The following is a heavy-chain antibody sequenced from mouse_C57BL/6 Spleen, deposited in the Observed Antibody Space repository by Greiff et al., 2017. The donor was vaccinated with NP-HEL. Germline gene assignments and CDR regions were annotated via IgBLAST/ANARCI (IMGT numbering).Heavy chain of an antibody. D-gene: IGHD4-1*02. CDR1: GYTFTSYW. V-gene: IGHV1-69*01. CDR2: IVPSDSYT. CDR3: ARSTGAWFAY. J-gene: IGHJ3*01. Sequence: QVQLQQPGAELVMPGASVKLSCKASGYTFTSYWMHWVKQRPGQGLEWIGEIVPSDSYTNYNQKFKGKSTLTVDKSSSTAYMQLSSLTSEDSAVDYCARSTGAWFAYWGQGTLVTVSA.